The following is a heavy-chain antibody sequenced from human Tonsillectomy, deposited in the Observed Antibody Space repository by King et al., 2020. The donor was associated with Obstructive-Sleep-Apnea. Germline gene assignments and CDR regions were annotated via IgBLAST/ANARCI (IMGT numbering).Heavy chain of an antibody. J-gene: IGHJ5*02. CDR1: GGSVSSAHYY. Sequence: VPLQESGPGLVKPSETLSLTCTVSGGSVSSAHYYWSWIRQSPGKGLEWIGYVYYIGSTNYNPSLKSRVTISVDTSRNQFSLRLTSVTAADTAVYYCARVASVAPAGTFDPWGQGTLVTVSS. D-gene: IGHD6-13*01. CDR3: ARVASVAPAGTFDP. V-gene: IGHV4-61*01. CDR2: VYYIGST.